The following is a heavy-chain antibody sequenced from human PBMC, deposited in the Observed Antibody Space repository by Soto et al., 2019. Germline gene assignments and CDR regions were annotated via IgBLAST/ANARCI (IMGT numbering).Heavy chain of an antibody. J-gene: IGHJ6*01. CDR2: IIPICGTA. V-gene: IGHV1-69*13. CDR3: ARGRDDYYYSYGMDV. CDR1: VGTFSNYA. Sequence: SVKFSCKASVGTFSNYAISWVRQAPGQGLEWMGGIIPICGTANYAQKFQGRVTITADESTSTAYMELSSLRSEDTAVYYCARGRDDYYYSYGMDVWGQGTTVTGSS.